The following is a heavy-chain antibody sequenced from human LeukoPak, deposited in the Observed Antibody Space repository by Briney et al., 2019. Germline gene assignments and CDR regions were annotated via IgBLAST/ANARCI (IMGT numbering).Heavy chain of an antibody. V-gene: IGHV3-23*01. D-gene: IGHD6-13*01. Sequence: PEGSLRLSCTASGFGSSINGMAWVRQAPGKGLEWVSMISGNGGTTYYADSVKGRITVSRDNSKNTVYLQMNSLRAEDTARYYCAKDQGSWYMWFDYWGQGTVVTVSS. CDR3: AKDQGSWYMWFDY. CDR1: GFGSSING. CDR2: ISGNGGTT. J-gene: IGHJ4*02.